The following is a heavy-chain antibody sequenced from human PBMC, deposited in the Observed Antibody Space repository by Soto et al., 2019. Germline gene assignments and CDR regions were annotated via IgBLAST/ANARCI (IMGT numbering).Heavy chain of an antibody. CDR2: INAGNGNT. Sequence: VSVKVSCKASGYTFTSYAMHWVRQAPGQRLEWMGWINAGNGNTKYSQKFQGRVTITRDTSASTAYMELSSLRSEDTAVYYCARAPVYNWNYLRFDPWGQGTLVTVSS. CDR3: ARAPVYNWNYLRFDP. CDR1: GYTFTSYA. J-gene: IGHJ5*02. D-gene: IGHD1-7*01. V-gene: IGHV1-3*01.